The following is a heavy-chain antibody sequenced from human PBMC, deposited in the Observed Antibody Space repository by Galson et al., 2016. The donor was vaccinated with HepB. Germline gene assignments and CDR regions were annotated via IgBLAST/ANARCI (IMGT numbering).Heavy chain of an antibody. CDR2: IKSTTDCGTT. D-gene: IGHD3-16*02. CDR1: TVSFSSAW. Sequence: SLRLSCAASTVSFSSAWMTWVRQAPGKGLEWVGRIKSTTDCGTTDYAAPVKGRFTISRDDSKNMLYLQMNRLKTEDTGVYYCTTGDDYVWGSYRSFDYWGQGTLVTVSS. V-gene: IGHV3-15*01. J-gene: IGHJ4*02. CDR3: TTGDDYVWGSYRSFDY.